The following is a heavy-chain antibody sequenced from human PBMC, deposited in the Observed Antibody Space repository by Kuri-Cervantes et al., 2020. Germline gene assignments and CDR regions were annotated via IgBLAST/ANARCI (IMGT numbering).Heavy chain of an antibody. CDR3: ARDGGSYVVGGH. V-gene: IGHV3-30*04. J-gene: IGHJ4*02. CDR1: GFTFSSEA. D-gene: IGHD3-16*01. Sequence: GESLKISCVASGFTFSSEALHWVRQAPGKGLEWVAVISYDEKIIDYAGSVRGRFTISRDNSKSTLYLQMNNVRVEDTAMYYCARDGGSYVVGGHWGQRTLVTVSS. CDR2: ISYDEKII.